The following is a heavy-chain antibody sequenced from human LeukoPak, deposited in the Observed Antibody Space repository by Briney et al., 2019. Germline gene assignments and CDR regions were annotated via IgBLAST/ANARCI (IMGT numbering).Heavy chain of an antibody. J-gene: IGHJ4*02. CDR3: ARGGGSYGDYSLWLGY. Sequence: ASVKVSCKASGYTFSDYGFSWVRQAPGQGLEWMGWISAYSGNTKYAQKYQARVTLTTDTSTSTAYMELRSLRSDDTAVYYCARGGGSYGDYSLWLGYWGQGTLVTVSS. CDR2: ISAYSGNT. D-gene: IGHD4-17*01. V-gene: IGHV1-18*01. CDR1: GYTFSDYG.